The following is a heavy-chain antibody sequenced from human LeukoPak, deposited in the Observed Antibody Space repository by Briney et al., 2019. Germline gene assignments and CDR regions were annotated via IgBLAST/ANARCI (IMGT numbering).Heavy chain of an antibody. CDR2: INPNSGGT. Sequence: ASVKVSCKASGYTFTGYYMHWVRQAPGQGLEWMGWINPNSGGTNYAQKFRGRVTMTRDTSISTAYMELSRLRSEDTAVYYCASGPFPDTAMARDYWGQGTLVTVSS. CDR3: ASGPFPDTAMARDY. V-gene: IGHV1-2*02. D-gene: IGHD5-18*01. J-gene: IGHJ4*02. CDR1: GYTFTGYY.